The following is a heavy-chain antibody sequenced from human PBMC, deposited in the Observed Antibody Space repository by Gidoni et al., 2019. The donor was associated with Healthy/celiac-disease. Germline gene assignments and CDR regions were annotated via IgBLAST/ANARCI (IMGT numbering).Heavy chain of an antibody. J-gene: IGHJ4*02. D-gene: IGHD3-3*01. V-gene: IGHV4-30-4*01. CDR3: ARARYDFWSGYYNPYYFDY. CDR1: GGSIRSGDYY. Sequence: QVQLQESGPGLVKPSQTLSLTCTVSGGSIRSGDYYWSWIRQPPGKGLEWIGYIYYSGSTYYNPSLKSRVTISVDTSKNQFSLKLSSVTAADTAVYYCARARYDFWSGYYNPYYFDYWGQGTLVTVSS. CDR2: IYYSGST.